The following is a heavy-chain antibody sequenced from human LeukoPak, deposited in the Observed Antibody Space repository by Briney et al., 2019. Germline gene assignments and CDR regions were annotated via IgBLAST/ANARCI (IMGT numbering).Heavy chain of an antibody. V-gene: IGHV4-34*01. CDR3: ARESSSSTS. CDR1: GGSFSGYY. J-gene: IGHJ4*02. Sequence: SETLSLTCAVYGGSFSGYYWSWIRQPPGKGLEWIGSIYHSGSTYYNPSLKSRVTISVDTSKNQFSLKLSSVTAADTAVYYCARESSSSTSWGQGTLVTVSS. D-gene: IGHD6-6*01. CDR2: IYHSGST.